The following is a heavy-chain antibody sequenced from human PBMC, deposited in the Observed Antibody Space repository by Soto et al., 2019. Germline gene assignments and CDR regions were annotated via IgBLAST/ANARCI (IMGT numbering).Heavy chain of an antibody. CDR2: ISYDGSNK. CDR3: AKDPEGYSGYAAD. J-gene: IGHJ4*02. D-gene: IGHD5-12*01. CDR1: GFTFSSYG. Sequence: GGSLRLSCAASGFTFSSYGMHWVRQAPGKGLEWVAVISYDGSNKYYADSVKGRFTISRDNSKNTLYLQMNSLRAEDTAVYYCAKDPEGYSGYAADWGQGTLVTVSS. V-gene: IGHV3-30*18.